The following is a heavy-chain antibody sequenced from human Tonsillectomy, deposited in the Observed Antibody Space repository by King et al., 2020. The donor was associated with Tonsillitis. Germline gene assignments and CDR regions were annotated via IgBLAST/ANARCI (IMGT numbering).Heavy chain of an antibody. CDR2: ISFDGRNE. D-gene: IGHD3/OR15-3a*01. V-gene: IGHV3-30*18. Sequence: QLVQSGGGVVQPGRSLRLSCAASGFTFINYGMHWVRQAPGKGLEWVAMISFDGRNEYYRDSVKGRFTISRDNSKNTFYLQMNRLRVEDTAVYYCAKDRGLHWYFDVWGRGTLVTVSS. CDR3: AKDRGLHWYFDV. J-gene: IGHJ2*01. CDR1: GFTFINYG.